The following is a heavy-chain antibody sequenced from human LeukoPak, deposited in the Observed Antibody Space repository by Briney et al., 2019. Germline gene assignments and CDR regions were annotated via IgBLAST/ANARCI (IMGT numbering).Heavy chain of an antibody. CDR2: ISNTGKII. CDR1: GFIFSDYY. J-gene: IGHJ6*04. D-gene: IGHD3-10*02. Sequence: GGSLRLFCAASGFIFSDYYMSWIRQAPGKGLEWVSHISNTGKIIYYADSVKGRFTISRDNAKESLYLQMNSLRAEDTAVYYCAELGITMIGGVWGKGTTVTISS. CDR3: AELGITMIGGV. V-gene: IGHV3-11*04.